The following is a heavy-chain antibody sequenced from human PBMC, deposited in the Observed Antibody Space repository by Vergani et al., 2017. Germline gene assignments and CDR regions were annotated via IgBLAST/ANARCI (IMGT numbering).Heavy chain of an antibody. CDR3: VRREGHNQAPFDN. V-gene: IGHV3-20*04. D-gene: IGHD5-24*01. CDR1: GGSFSGYY. Sequence: VQLQQWGAGLLKPSETLSLTCAVYGGSFSGYYWSWIRQPPGKGLVWVAGINWNGGTTIYGDPVTGRFTISRDNAKNSLYLQMNSLRDGDTALYYCVRREGHNQAPFDNWGQGTLVIVSS. J-gene: IGHJ4*02. CDR2: INWNGGTT.